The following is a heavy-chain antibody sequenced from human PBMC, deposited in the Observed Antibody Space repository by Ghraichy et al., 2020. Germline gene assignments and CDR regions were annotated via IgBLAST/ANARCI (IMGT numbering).Heavy chain of an antibody. V-gene: IGHV1-18*01. D-gene: IGHD3-16*01. CDR1: GYTFTSYG. CDR2: ISAYNGNT. Sequence: ASVKVSCKASGYTFTSYGITWVRQAPGQGLEWMGWISAYNGNTNYAQNLQGRVTMSTHTSTRTAYMELKSLRSDDTAVYFCARWSQRGEDYWGQGTLVTVSS. J-gene: IGHJ4*02. CDR3: ARWSQRGEDY.